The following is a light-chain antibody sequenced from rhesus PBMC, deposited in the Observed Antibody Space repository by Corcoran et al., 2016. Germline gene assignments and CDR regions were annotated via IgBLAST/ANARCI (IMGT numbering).Light chain of an antibody. V-gene: IGKV3-24*04. CDR2: CAS. CDR3: QQSSNLTWT. Sequence: ETVVTQSPATLSLSPGERATLHCRASQSVGSYLAWYQQKPGQAPRLRVYCASSRATGTHDRFSGSGSGTDFTLTISSLEPEDVGVYYCQQSSNLTWTFGQGTKVEIK. CDR1: QSVGSY. J-gene: IGKJ1*01.